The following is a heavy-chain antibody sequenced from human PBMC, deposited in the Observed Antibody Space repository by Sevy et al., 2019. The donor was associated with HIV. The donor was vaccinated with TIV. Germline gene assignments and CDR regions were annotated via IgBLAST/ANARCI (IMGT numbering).Heavy chain of an antibody. D-gene: IGHD6-19*01. J-gene: IGHJ6*02. V-gene: IGHV3-21*01. CDR3: ARDPPGGIAVAPGGVDV. CDR2: ISSSSSYI. CDR1: GFTFSSYS. Sequence: GGSLRLSCAASGFTFSSYSMNWVRQAPGKGLEWVSSISSSSSYIYYADSVKGRFTISRDNAKNSLYLQMNSLRAEDTAVYYCARDPPGGIAVAPGGVDVWGQGTTVTVSS.